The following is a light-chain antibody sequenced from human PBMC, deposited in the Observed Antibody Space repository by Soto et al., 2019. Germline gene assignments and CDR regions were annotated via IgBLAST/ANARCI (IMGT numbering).Light chain of an antibody. CDR1: QSVSSN. CDR2: GAS. CDR3: QQYGSSPLT. Sequence: DIVLTQSPGTLSVSPGEGATLSCRASQSVSSNLTWYQQKHGQAPRXLIYGASSRATGIPDRFSGSGSGTDLTITISRLEPEDFEVYYCQQYGSSPLTFGGGTKVDNK. J-gene: IGKJ4*01. V-gene: IGKV3-20*01.